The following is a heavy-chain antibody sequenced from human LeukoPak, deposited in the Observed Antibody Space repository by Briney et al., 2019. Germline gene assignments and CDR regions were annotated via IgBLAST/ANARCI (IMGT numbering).Heavy chain of an antibody. D-gene: IGHD4-17*01. Sequence: GASVKVSCKVSGYTLSDLAMHWVRQAPGKGLEWMGGLDPEDGEAIYAQPLQGRVTMTEDTSSDTAYMVLSSLRSKDTAVYYCATRNFGDYGAFDIWGQGTMVTVSS. CDR3: ATRNFGDYGAFDI. CDR2: LDPEDGEA. CDR1: GYTLSDLA. V-gene: IGHV1-24*01. J-gene: IGHJ3*02.